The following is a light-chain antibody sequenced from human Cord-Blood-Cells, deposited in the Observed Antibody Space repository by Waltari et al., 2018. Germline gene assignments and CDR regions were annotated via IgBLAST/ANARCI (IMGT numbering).Light chain of an antibody. V-gene: IGKV1-6*01. Sequence: AIQLTQSPSSLSASVGDRVTITCRASQGIRNDLGWSQQKPGKAPKLLIYAASSLQSGVPSRFSGSGSGTDFTLTISSLQPEDFATYYCLQDYNYPFTFGGGTKVEIK. CDR2: AAS. J-gene: IGKJ4*01. CDR3: LQDYNYPFT. CDR1: QGIRND.